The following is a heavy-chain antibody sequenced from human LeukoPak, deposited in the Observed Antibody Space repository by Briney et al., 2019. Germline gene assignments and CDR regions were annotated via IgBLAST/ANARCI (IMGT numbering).Heavy chain of an antibody. J-gene: IGHJ4*02. Sequence: SETLSLTCAVSVYSFSRGYHWGGTRQPPGKGLDWIGRIFHSGSTYYNPSPKRRVTISVDTSKNQFSLKLTSVTAADTAAYYRTRQVGSTWYHVVLLARDYWGQGTLVTVSS. CDR1: VYSFSRGYH. CDR2: IFHSGST. CDR3: TRQVGSTWYHVVLLARDY. V-gene: IGHV4-38-2*01. D-gene: IGHD6-13*01.